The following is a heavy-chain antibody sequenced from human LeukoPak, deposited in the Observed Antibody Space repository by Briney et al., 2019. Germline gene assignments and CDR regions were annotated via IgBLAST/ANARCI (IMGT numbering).Heavy chain of an antibody. V-gene: IGHV4-4*07. J-gene: IGHJ4*02. Sequence: PSETLSLTCTVSGGSISNYYWSWIRQPAGKGLEWIGRIFTSGSTNYNPSLKSRVTMSVDKSKNQFSLRLNSVTAADTAVYYCARSRRHDYIIEYYFDYWGQGTLVTVSS. CDR3: ARSRRHDYIIEYYFDY. CDR1: GGSISNYY. D-gene: IGHD4-11*01. CDR2: IFTSGST.